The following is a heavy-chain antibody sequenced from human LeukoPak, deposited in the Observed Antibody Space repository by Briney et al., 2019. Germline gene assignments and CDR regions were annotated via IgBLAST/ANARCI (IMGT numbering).Heavy chain of an antibody. V-gene: IGHV4-39*01. CDR2: LYYSGST. CDR1: GGSISSSDYY. J-gene: IGHJ4*02. CDR3: ARGYDSSGFFYGGVY. Sequence: SETLSLTCTVSGGSISSSDYYWGWIRQPPGRGLEWIGSLYYSGSTYYNPSLKGRVTISVDTSKNQFSLKLSSVTAADTAVYYCARGYDSSGFFYGGVYWGEGTLVTVSS. D-gene: IGHD3-22*01.